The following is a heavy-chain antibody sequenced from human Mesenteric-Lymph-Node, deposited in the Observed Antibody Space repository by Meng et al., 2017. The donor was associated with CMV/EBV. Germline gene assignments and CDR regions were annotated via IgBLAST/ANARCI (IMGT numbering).Heavy chain of an antibody. CDR1: GYTFTDFY. D-gene: IGHD2/OR15-2a*01. Sequence: QVQLVQSRAEVGKPGASVMFPCKASGYTFTDFYLHWVRQAPGQGLEWMGRINPNSGVSNSAQNLQGRVTMTRDTSISTAYMELGRLTSDDTAVYYCARDDVNPEGFDPWGQGTLVTVSS. J-gene: IGHJ5*02. CDR2: INPNSGVS. CDR3: ARDDVNPEGFDP. V-gene: IGHV1-2*06.